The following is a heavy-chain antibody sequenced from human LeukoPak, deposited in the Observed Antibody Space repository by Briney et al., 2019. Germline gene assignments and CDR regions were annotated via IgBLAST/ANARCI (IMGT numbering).Heavy chain of an antibody. V-gene: IGHV4-59*11. Sequence: PSETLSLTCTVSGGSISSHYWSWIRHPPGKGLEWIGYIYYSGSTNYNPSLKSRVTMSVDTSKNQFSLKLSSVTAADTAVYYCARALSTVTTYFDSWGQGTLLTVSP. D-gene: IGHD4-17*01. CDR3: ARALSTVTTYFDS. CDR2: IYYSGST. J-gene: IGHJ4*02. CDR1: GGSISSHY.